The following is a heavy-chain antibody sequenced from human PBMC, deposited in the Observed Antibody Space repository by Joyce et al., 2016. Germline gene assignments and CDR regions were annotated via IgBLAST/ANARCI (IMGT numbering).Heavy chain of an antibody. J-gene: IGHJ4*02. CDR3: ARHQRGRIENFGDY. Sequence: EVQLVQSGTEVKKPGESLKISCKGSGYNFAGHWIGWVRQMPGKGLEWRGIIYPGDSDTRYSPSFQGQVTIAADKSISTAYLQWNSLRASDTAIYFCARHQRGRIENFGDYWGQGSLVTVST. D-gene: IGHD3-10*01. CDR2: IYPGDSDT. V-gene: IGHV5-51*01. CDR1: GYNFAGHW.